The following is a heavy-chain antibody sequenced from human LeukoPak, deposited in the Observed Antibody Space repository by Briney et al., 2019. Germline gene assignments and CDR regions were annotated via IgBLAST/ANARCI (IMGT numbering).Heavy chain of an antibody. CDR1: GFTFSTYA. CDR3: ARDPQVPYPSSYFDY. J-gene: IGHJ4*02. D-gene: IGHD2-2*01. CDR2: ISYDGSNK. V-gene: IGHV3-30-3*01. Sequence: GGSLRLSCAASGFTFSTYAMSWVRQAPGKGLEWVAVISYDGSNKYYADSVKGRFTISRDNSKNTLYLQMNSLRAEDTAVYYCARDPQVPYPSSYFDYWGQGTLVTVSS.